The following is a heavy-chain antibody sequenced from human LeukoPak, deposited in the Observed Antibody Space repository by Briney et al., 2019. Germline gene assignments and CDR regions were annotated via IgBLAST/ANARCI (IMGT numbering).Heavy chain of an antibody. V-gene: IGHV4-39*01. CDR1: GGSISSSSYY. D-gene: IGHD3-22*01. Sequence: SETLSLTCTVSGGSISSSSYYWGWIRQPPGKGLEWIGSIYYSGSTYYNPSLKSRVTISVDTSKNQFSLKLSSVTAADTAVYYCARQPYDSSGLNWFDPWGQGTLVTASS. CDR3: ARQPYDSSGLNWFDP. CDR2: IYYSGST. J-gene: IGHJ5*02.